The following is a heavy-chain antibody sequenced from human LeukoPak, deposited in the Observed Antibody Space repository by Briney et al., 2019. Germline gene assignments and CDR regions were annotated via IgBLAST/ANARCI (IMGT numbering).Heavy chain of an antibody. V-gene: IGHV3-15*01. J-gene: IGHJ4*02. CDR3: TTDGVGVEGATYDN. D-gene: IGHD1-26*01. CDR1: GFTFINAW. Sequence: GGSLRLSCAASGFTFINAWMAWVRQAPGKGLEWVGRIKAKAHGGTIEYAAPVKGRFTISRDNSKNTLYLQMNSLKTEDTAVYYCTTDGVGVEGATYDNWGQGTLVSVSS. CDR2: IKAKAHGGTI.